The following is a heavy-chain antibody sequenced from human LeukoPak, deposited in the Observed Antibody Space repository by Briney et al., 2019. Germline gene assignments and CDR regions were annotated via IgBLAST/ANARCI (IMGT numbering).Heavy chain of an antibody. J-gene: IGHJ5*02. CDR3: TRRVSATRWFDP. Sequence: GGSLRLSCAASGFTLSSHWMHWVRQAPGKGLVWVSRINSDGSTTNYADSVKGRFAISRDNAENTLYLQMNSLRVEDTAVYYCTRRVSATRWFDPWGQGTLVTVSS. D-gene: IGHD2-15*01. CDR1: GFTLSSHW. V-gene: IGHV3-74*01. CDR2: INSDGSTT.